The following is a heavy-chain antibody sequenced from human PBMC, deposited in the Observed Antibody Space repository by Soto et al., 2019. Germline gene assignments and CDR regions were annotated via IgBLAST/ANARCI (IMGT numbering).Heavy chain of an antibody. V-gene: IGHV3-7*01. CDR3: ARSLGWRDAFDV. CDR1: GFTFTRYC. CDR2: VKQDGSDT. D-gene: IGHD6-19*01. Sequence: PGGSLRLSCAASGFTFTRYCMSWVRQAPGKGLEWVANVKQDGSDTYYVDSVKGRFTISRDNAKDSLYLQMNSLTVEDTAVYYCARSLGWRDAFDVWGQGTMVTVSS. J-gene: IGHJ3*01.